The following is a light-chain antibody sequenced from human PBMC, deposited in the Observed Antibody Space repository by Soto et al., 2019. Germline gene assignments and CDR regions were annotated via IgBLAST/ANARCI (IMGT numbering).Light chain of an antibody. CDR3: SSFTSTSTYV. V-gene: IGLV1-40*01. CDR2: GNS. J-gene: IGLJ1*01. CDR1: NSNIGAGYD. Sequence: QSVLTQPPSVSGAPGQRVTIACTGSNSNIGAGYDVHWYRHFPGAAPKLLLSGNSHRPSGVPDRFSGSESGNTASLTISGLQAEDEADYYCSSFTSTSTYVFGTGTKLTVL.